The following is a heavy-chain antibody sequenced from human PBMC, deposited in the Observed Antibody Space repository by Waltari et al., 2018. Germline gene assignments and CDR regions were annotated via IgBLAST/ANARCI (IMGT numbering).Heavy chain of an antibody. CDR2: VVRSGTT. Sequence: QLQLRESGPGLVKPSETLSLTCTVSGVTIGITAYIWAWFRQTPGKGLEWIGNVVRSGTTKYHSSLSSRLNISVDTSKNQFSLILTSVTAADTAVYYCARHGVLGDFKLYYFVDAWGKGTTVTVSS. V-gene: IGHV4-39*07. CDR1: GVTIGITAYI. D-gene: IGHD2-21*01. J-gene: IGHJ6*03. CDR3: ARHGVLGDFKLYYFVDA.